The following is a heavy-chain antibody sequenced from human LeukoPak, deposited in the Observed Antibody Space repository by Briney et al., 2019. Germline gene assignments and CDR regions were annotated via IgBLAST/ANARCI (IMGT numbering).Heavy chain of an antibody. CDR2: IHYSGIT. J-gene: IGHJ4*02. V-gene: IGHV4-39*02. D-gene: IGHD6-13*01. Sequence: SSETLSLTCTVSGGSITSSGYYWGWIRQPPGKGLEWIASIHYSGITYFNPSLKSRVTISVDTSKNQFSLKLSSVTAADTAVYYCARDFGSSWYYFDYWGQGTLVTVSS. CDR1: GGSITSSGYY. CDR3: ARDFGSSWYYFDY.